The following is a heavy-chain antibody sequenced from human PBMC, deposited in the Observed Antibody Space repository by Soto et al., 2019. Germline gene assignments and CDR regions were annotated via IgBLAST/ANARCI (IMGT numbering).Heavy chain of an antibody. CDR1: GYTFTNYG. CDR2: ISAYNGNT. V-gene: IGHV1-18*01. J-gene: IGHJ5*02. Sequence: QVQLVQSGAEVKKPGASVKVSCKASGYTFTNYGISWVRQAPGQGLEWMGWISAYNGNTNFAQKLQGRVTMTTDTPTSTAYMELRSLRADDTAVYYCARGVGSGSYYNQYNWFDPWGQGTLVTVSS. D-gene: IGHD3-10*01. CDR3: ARGVGSGSYYNQYNWFDP.